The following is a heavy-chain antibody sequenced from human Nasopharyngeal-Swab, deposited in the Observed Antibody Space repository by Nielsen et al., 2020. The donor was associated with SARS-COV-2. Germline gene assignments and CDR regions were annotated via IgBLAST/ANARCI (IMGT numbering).Heavy chain of an antibody. J-gene: IGHJ3*01. CDR1: GFTFISYG. V-gene: IGHV3-30*02. Sequence: GESLKISCAASGFTFISYGLHWVRQAPGKGLEWVAFIRYDGVNKYYADSVKGRFTISRDNSKNTVFLQMNNLRVEDTAMYYCARDSNYYGSGSDAFNLWGQGTLVTVSS. CDR3: ARDSNYYGSGSDAFNL. CDR2: IRYDGVNK. D-gene: IGHD3-10*01.